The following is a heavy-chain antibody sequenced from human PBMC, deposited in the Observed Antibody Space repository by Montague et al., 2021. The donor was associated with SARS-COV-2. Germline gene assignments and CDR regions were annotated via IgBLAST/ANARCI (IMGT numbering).Heavy chain of an antibody. J-gene: IGHJ6*02. Sequence: SETLSLTCAVSGGSISSSSHYWGWIRQPPGKGLEWIGSIHYSGSTYYNPSLKSRVSISVDTSKNQFSLKLSSVTAADTAVYYCARLWDTVYYYYGMDVWGQGTTVTVSS. CDR2: IHYSGST. D-gene: IGHD1-26*01. CDR1: GGSISSSSHY. CDR3: ARLWDTVYYYYGMDV. V-gene: IGHV4-39*01.